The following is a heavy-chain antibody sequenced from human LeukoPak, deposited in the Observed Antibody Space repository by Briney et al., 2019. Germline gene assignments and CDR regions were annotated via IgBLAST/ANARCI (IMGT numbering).Heavy chain of an antibody. Sequence: PSETLSLTCTVSGGSISSYYWSWIRQPPEKGLEWIGYIYYSGSTNYNPSLKSRVTISVHTSKNQFSLKLSSVTAADTAVYYCARVQIGYSYGLFDYWGQGTLVTVSS. D-gene: IGHD5-18*01. CDR2: IYYSGST. CDR3: ARVQIGYSYGLFDY. CDR1: GGSISSYY. V-gene: IGHV4-59*01. J-gene: IGHJ4*02.